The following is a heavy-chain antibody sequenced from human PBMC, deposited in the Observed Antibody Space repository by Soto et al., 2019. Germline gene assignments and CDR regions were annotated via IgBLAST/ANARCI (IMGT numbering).Heavy chain of an antibody. CDR3: ARLITMVRGRNDAFDI. D-gene: IGHD3-10*01. V-gene: IGHV3-30-3*01. Sequence: QVQLVESGGGVVQPGRSLRLSCAASGFTFSSYAMHWVRQAPGKGLEWVAVISYDGSNKYYADSVKGRFTISRDNSKNTLYLQMNSLRAEDTAVYYCARLITMVRGRNDAFDIWGQGTMVTVSS. CDR1: GFTFSSYA. J-gene: IGHJ3*02. CDR2: ISYDGSNK.